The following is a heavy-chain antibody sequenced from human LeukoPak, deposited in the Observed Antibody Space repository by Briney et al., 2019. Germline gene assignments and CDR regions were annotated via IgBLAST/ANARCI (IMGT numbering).Heavy chain of an antibody. CDR1: GFTFSNYW. V-gene: IGHV3-21*01. J-gene: IGHJ4*02. CDR2: ISSSSSYI. CDR3: ARDQHGYFDY. Sequence: GGSLRLSCAASGFTFSNYWMHWVRQAPGKGLEWVSSISSSSSYIYYADSVKGRFTISRDNAKNSLYLQMNSLRAEDTAVYYCARDQHGYFDYWGQGTLVTVSS.